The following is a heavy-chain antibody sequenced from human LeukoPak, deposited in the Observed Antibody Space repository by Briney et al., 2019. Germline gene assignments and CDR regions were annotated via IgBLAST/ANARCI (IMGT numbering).Heavy chain of an antibody. CDR1: GYTFTSYD. J-gene: IGHJ6*02. Sequence: GASVKVSCKASGYTFTSYDINWMRQATGQEPEWMGWINPNSGKTGYAQKFQGRVTITRDTSISTAYMELSSLRSEDTAVYYCARGPSASSSGWYTYYYYGMDVWGQGTTVTVSS. D-gene: IGHD6-19*01. V-gene: IGHV1-8*03. CDR2: INPNSGKT. CDR3: ARGPSASSSGWYTYYYYGMDV.